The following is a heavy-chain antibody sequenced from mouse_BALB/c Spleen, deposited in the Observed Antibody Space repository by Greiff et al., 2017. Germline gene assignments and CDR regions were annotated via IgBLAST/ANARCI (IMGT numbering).Heavy chain of an antibody. Sequence: EVKLMESGGDLVKPGGSLKLSCAASGFTFSSYGMSWVRQTPDKRLEWVATISSGGSYTYYPDSVKGRFTISRDNAKNTLYLQMSSLKSEDTAMYYCARQSGKGNYYAMDYWGQGTSVTVSS. D-gene: IGHD1-3*01. CDR3: ARQSGKGNYYAMDY. J-gene: IGHJ4*01. CDR2: ISSGGSYT. CDR1: GFTFSSYG. V-gene: IGHV5-6*01.